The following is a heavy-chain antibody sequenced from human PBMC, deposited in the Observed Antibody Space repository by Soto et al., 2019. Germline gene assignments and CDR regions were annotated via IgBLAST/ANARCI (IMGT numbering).Heavy chain of an antibody. Sequence: EVQLVESGGGLVQPGGSLRLSCAASGFTFSSYDMHWVRQATGKGLEWVSAIGTAGDTYYPCSVKGRFTLSRENAKSSLYLQMNSLRAGDTAVYYCARSRLKVASSTYSYYYLDVWGKGTTVTVSS. CDR1: GFTFSSYD. J-gene: IGHJ6*03. D-gene: IGHD2-15*01. V-gene: IGHV3-13*01. CDR2: IGTAGDT. CDR3: ARSRLKVASSTYSYYYLDV.